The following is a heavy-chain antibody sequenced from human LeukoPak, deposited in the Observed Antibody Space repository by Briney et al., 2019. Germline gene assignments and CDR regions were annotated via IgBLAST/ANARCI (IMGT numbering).Heavy chain of an antibody. D-gene: IGHD7-27*01. Sequence: SETLSLTCSVSGGSVNGYYWSWIRQPPGKGLEWIGYIYTTGRTNYNPSLKSRVTISVDTSKNQFSLKLSSVTAADTAVYYCAKILGSGVWYGFDIWGQGTMVTVSS. CDR2: IYTTGRT. CDR3: AKILGSGVWYGFDI. V-gene: IGHV4-4*09. J-gene: IGHJ3*02. CDR1: GGSVNGYY.